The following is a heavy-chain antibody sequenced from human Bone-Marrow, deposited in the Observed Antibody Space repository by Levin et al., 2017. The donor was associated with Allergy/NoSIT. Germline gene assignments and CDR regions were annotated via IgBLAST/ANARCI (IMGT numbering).Heavy chain of an antibody. Sequence: SETLSLICTVSGGSISNYYWSWIRQSPGKQLEWIGTIYYSGSTNYNPSLKSRVSISLGTSKNQFSLKLSSVTAADTAVYYCARQDGYHERSGYYPYYFENWGQGTLVTVSS. J-gene: IGHJ4*02. CDR2: IYYSGST. D-gene: IGHD3-3*01. CDR1: GGSISNYY. V-gene: IGHV4-59*08. CDR3: ARQDGYHERSGYYPYYFEN.